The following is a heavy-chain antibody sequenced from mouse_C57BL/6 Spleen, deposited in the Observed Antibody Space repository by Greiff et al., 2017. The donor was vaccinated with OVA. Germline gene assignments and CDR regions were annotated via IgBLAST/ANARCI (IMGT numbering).Heavy chain of an antibody. CDR2: IHPNSGST. CDR3: ARRAYYDYDWYFDV. V-gene: IGHV1-64*01. J-gene: IGHJ1*03. Sequence: QVQLQQPGAELVKPGASVKLSCKASGYTFTSYWMHWVKQRPGQGLEWIGMIHPNSGSTNYNEKFKSKATLTVDKSSSTAYMQLSSLTSEDSAVYYCARRAYYDYDWYFDVWGTGTTVTVSS. D-gene: IGHD2-4*01. CDR1: GYTFTSYW.